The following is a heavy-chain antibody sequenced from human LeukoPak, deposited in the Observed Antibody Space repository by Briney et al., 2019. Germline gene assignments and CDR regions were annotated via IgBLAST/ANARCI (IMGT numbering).Heavy chain of an antibody. CDR2: ISGSGGST. CDR3: AKHSTGVEC. D-gene: IGHD3-10*01. Sequence: GGSLRLSCAASGFTFNNYAMNWVRQAPGKGLEWVSAISGSGGSTYYADSVKGRFTISRDNSKNTLYLQMNSLRAEDTAVYYCAKHSTGVECWGRGTLVTVSS. CDR1: GFTFNNYA. V-gene: IGHV3-23*01. J-gene: IGHJ2*01.